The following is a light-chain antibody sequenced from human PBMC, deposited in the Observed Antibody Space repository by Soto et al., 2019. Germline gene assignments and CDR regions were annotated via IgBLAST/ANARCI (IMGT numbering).Light chain of an antibody. Sequence: QSALTQPASVSGSPGQSITISCTGTSSDVGSYNLVSWYQQHPGKVPKLMIYEVSKRPSGVSNRFSGSKSGNTASLTISGLEAEDEAAYYCCSYAGSTTYVVFGGGTKVTVL. CDR3: CSYAGSTTYVV. CDR1: SSDVGSYNL. J-gene: IGLJ2*01. CDR2: EVS. V-gene: IGLV2-23*02.